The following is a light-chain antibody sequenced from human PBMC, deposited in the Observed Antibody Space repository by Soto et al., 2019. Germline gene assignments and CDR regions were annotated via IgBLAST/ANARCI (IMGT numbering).Light chain of an antibody. CDR3: QQLNSYPIT. CDR2: AAS. Sequence: DLQMTQSPSSLSASVGARVTITCRASQSISSYLNWYQQKQGKAPNLLIYAASSLQSGVPSRFSGSGSGTDLTITISGLQPEDFETYDCQQLNSYPITFGQGTRLEIK. V-gene: IGKV1-39*01. CDR1: QSISSY. J-gene: IGKJ5*01.